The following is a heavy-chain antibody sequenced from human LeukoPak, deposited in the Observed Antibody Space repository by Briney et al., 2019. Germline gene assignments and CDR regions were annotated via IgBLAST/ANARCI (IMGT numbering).Heavy chain of an antibody. CDR3: ASGGNSPTGLRPLYYYGMDV. V-gene: IGHV1-69*02. CDR2: IIPILGIA. D-gene: IGHD4-23*01. J-gene: IGHJ6*02. CDR1: GYTFTGYY. Sequence: GASVKVSCKASGYTFTGYYMHWVRQAPGQGLEWMGRIIPILGIANYAQKFQGRVTITADKSTSTAYMELSSLRSEDTAVYYCASGGNSPTGLRPLYYYGMDVWGQGTTVTVSS.